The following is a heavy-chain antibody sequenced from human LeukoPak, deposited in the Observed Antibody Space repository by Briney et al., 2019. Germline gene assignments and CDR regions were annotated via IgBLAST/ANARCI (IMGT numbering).Heavy chain of an antibody. CDR2: ISYDGSNK. CDR3: ARVRGYCSGGSCPSGVGY. D-gene: IGHD2-15*01. CDR1: GFTFSSYG. V-gene: IGHV3-30*03. J-gene: IGHJ4*02. Sequence: GGSLRLSCAASGFTFSSYGMHWVRQAPGKGLEWVAVISYDGSNKYYADSVKGRFTISRDNSKNTLYLQMNSLRSEDTAVYYCARVRGYCSGGSCPSGVGYWGQGTLVTVSS.